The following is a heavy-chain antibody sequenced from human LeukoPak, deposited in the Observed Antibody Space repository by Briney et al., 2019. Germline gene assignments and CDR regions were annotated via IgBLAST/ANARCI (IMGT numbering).Heavy chain of an antibody. CDR3: ATYINWVAGDD. CDR2: INHEGGDI. V-gene: IGHV3-7*01. J-gene: IGHJ6*02. CDR1: GFAFSNSW. Sequence: GGSLRLSCAASGFAFSNSWMSWVRPAQGKGLEWVANINHEGGDIHYVDSVKGRFTISRDNAKDSLYLQMNSLRDEDTAVYYCATYINWVAGDDWGQGTTVTVSS. D-gene: IGHD1-1*01.